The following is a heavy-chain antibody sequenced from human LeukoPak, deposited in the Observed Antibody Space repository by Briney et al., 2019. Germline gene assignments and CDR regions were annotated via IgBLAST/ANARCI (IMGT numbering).Heavy chain of an antibody. J-gene: IGHJ6*03. Sequence: SETLSLTCSVSGGSISSRSYYWGWIRHPPGKGLEWIGSISYSASTYYNPSLKSRVTISVDTSKNQFSLKLSSVTAADTAVYYCARDVGRGGWYYYYYYYMDVWGKGTTVTVSS. V-gene: IGHV4-39*07. CDR1: GGSISSRSYY. CDR2: ISYSAST. CDR3: ARDVGRGGWYYYYYYYMDV. D-gene: IGHD6-19*01.